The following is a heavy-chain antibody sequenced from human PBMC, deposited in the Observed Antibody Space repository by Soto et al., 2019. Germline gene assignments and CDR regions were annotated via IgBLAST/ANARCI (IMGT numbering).Heavy chain of an antibody. CDR1: GFSLSTSGVG. CDR3: AHSLDTPPATGGALNWFDP. J-gene: IGHJ5*02. CDR2: IYWNDDK. Sequence: QITLKESGPTLVKPTQTLTLTCTFSGFSLSTSGVGVGWIRQPPGKALEWLGLIYWNDDKRYSPALKSRLTITKHTSKNQVGLTMTNMDPVDTATYYWAHSLDTPPATGGALNWFDPWGQGTLVTVSS. D-gene: IGHD4-17*01. V-gene: IGHV2-5*01.